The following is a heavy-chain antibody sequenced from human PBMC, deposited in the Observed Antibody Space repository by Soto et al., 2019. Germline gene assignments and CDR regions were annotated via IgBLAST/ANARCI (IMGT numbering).Heavy chain of an antibody. J-gene: IGHJ3*02. Sequence: SETLSLTCSVSGGSISSYYWSWIRQPPGKGLEWIGDIYYSGSTNYNPSLKSRVTISVDTSKNQFSLILTSVTAADTAVYYCAIPSGYSSNWYPFDIRAQRTTVTGSS. D-gene: IGHD6-13*01. CDR1: GGSISSYY. V-gene: IGHV4-59*08. CDR2: IYYSGST. CDR3: AIPSGYSSNWYPFDI.